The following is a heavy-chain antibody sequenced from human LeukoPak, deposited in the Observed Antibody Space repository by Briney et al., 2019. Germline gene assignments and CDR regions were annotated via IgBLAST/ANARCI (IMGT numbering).Heavy chain of an antibody. CDR1: GYTFTGYY. CDR2: FDPEDGET. CDR3: ATGDYDILTGYSL. D-gene: IGHD3-9*01. V-gene: IGHV1-24*01. Sequence: ASVKVSCKASGYTFTGYYMHWVRQAPGQGLEWMGGFDPEDGETIYAQKFQGRVTMTEDTSTDTAYMELSSLRSEDTAVYYCATGDYDILTGYSLWGQGTLVTVSS. J-gene: IGHJ4*02.